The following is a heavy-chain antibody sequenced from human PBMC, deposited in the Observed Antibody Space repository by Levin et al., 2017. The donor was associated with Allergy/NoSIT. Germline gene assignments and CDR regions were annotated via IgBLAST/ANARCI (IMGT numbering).Heavy chain of an antibody. CDR2: IFQSGTT. V-gene: IGHV4-59*01. CDR3: ARTVYL. CDR1: GGSIGAYY. Sequence: SETLSLTCTVSGGSIGAYYWSWIRQPPGKGLEWIGYIFQSGTTNYNPSLESRVTISLDTSKNQFSLKLTSVTAADTAVYYYARTVYLWGRGTLVTVSS. J-gene: IGHJ2*01. D-gene: IGHD1-14*01.